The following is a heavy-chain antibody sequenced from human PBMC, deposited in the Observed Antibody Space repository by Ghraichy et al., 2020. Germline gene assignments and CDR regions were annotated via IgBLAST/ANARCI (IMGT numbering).Heavy chain of an antibody. CDR2: IYYSGST. Sequence: SQTLSLTCTVSGASISSSTYYWDWVRQPPGKGLEWIRNIYYSGSTYYNPSLESRFTLSVDTSKNQFSLKLSSGTAADTAVYYCARHWASDGTYYLDSWVQGSLVTVSS. CDR1: GASISSSTYY. J-gene: IGHJ4*02. V-gene: IGHV4-39*01. D-gene: IGHD1-14*01. CDR3: ARHWASDGTYYLDS.